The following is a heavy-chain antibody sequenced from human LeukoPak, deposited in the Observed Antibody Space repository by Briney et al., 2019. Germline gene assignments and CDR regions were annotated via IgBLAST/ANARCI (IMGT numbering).Heavy chain of an antibody. D-gene: IGHD1-26*01. CDR2: IYYSGST. V-gene: IGHV4-39*01. J-gene: IGHJ5*02. CDR3: ARHEYSGSYYGLSWFDP. CDR1: GGSISSSSYY. Sequence: SETLSLTCTVSGGSISSSSYYWGWIRQPPGKGLEWIGSIYYSGSTYYNPSLKSRVTISVDTSKNQLSLKLSSLTSADTAVYYCARHEYSGSYYGLSWFDPWGQGTLVTVSS.